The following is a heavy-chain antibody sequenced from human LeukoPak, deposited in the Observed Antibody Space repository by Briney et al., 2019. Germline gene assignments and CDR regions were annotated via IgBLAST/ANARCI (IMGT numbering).Heavy chain of an antibody. J-gene: IGHJ3*02. CDR1: GGTFSSYA. Sequence: SVKVSCKASGGTFSSYAISWVRQAPGQGLEWMGRIIPILGIANYAQKFQGRVTITADKSTSTAYMELSSLRSEDTAVYYCAREHYDILTGYYGLDAFDTWGQGTMVTVSS. D-gene: IGHD3-9*01. CDR3: AREHYDILTGYYGLDAFDT. V-gene: IGHV1-69*04. CDR2: IIPILGIA.